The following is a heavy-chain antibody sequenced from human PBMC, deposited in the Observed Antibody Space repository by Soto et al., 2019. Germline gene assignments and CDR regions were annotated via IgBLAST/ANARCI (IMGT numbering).Heavy chain of an antibody. J-gene: IGHJ6*02. V-gene: IGHV1-69*12. CDR3: ARDLDYGGNSFYYYGMDV. CDR1: GGTFSSYA. Sequence: QVQLVQSGAEVKKPGSSVKDSCKASGGTFSSYAISWVRQAPGQGLEWMGGIIPIFGTANYAQKFQGRVTITADESTSTAYMELSSLRSEDTAVYYCARDLDYGGNSFYYYGMDVWGQGTTVTVSS. D-gene: IGHD4-17*01. CDR2: IIPIFGTA.